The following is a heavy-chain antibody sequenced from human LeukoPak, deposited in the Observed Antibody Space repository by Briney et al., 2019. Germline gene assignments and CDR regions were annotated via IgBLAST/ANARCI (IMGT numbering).Heavy chain of an antibody. D-gene: IGHD6-13*01. CDR2: ISAYNGNT. Sequence: ASVKVSCKASGYTYTSYGISWVRQAPGQGLEWMGWISAYNGNTNYAQKLQGRVTLTTDTSTSTAYMELRSLRSDDTAVYYCARQYSSSWRGSADYWGQGTLVTVSS. CDR3: ARQYSSSWRGSADY. V-gene: IGHV1-18*01. J-gene: IGHJ4*02. CDR1: GYTYTSYG.